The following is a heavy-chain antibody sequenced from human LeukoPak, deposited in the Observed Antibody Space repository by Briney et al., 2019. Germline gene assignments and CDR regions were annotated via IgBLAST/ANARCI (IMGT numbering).Heavy chain of an antibody. D-gene: IGHD6-13*01. CDR1: GGTLSSYA. CDR3: ASTVAAAGTVYYFDY. CDR2: IIPILGIA. Sequence: SVKVSCKASGGTLSSYAISWVRQAPGQGLEWMGRIIPILGIANYAQKFQGRVTITADKSTSTAYMELSSLRSEDTAVYYCASTVAAAGTVYYFDYWGQGTLVTVSS. J-gene: IGHJ4*02. V-gene: IGHV1-69*04.